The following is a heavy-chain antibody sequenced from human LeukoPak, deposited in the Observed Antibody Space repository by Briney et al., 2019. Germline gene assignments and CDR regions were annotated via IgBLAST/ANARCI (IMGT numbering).Heavy chain of an antibody. CDR3: ARAGGGCSG. V-gene: IGHV3-30-3*01. CDR2: ISYDGSNK. CDR1: GSTFSSYA. J-gene: IGHJ4*02. D-gene: IGHD3-10*02. Sequence: GGSLRLSCAASGSTFSSYAMHWVRQAPGKGLEWVAVISYDGSNKYYADSVKGRFTISRDNSKNTLYLQMNSLRAEDTAVYYCARAGGGCSGWGQGTLVTVSS.